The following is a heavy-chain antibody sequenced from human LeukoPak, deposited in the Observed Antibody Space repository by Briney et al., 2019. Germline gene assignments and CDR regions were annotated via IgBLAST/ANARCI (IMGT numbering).Heavy chain of an antibody. Sequence: GGFLRLSCAASGFTFSSYGMHWVRQAPGKGLEWVAFIRYDGSNKYYADSVKGRFTISRDNSKNTLYLQMNSLRAEDTAVYYCAKDAYSSSWSRFDYWGQGTLVTVSS. CDR3: AKDAYSSSWSRFDY. CDR2: IRYDGSNK. J-gene: IGHJ4*02. V-gene: IGHV3-30*02. CDR1: GFTFSSYG. D-gene: IGHD6-13*01.